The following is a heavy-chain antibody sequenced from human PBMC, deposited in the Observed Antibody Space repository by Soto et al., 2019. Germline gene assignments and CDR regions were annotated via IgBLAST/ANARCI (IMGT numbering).Heavy chain of an antibody. J-gene: IGHJ5*02. Sequence: GGSLRLSCAASGFTFSSYAMHWVRQAPGKGLEWVAVISYDGSNKYYADSVKGRFTISRDNSKNTLYLQMNSLRAEDTAVYYCARDRQQLGLNWFDPWGQGTLVTVSS. CDR1: GFTFSSYA. D-gene: IGHD6-13*01. CDR3: ARDRQQLGLNWFDP. CDR2: ISYDGSNK. V-gene: IGHV3-30-3*01.